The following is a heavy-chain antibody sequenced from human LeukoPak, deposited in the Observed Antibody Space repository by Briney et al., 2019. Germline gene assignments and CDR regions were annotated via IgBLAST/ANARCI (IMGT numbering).Heavy chain of an antibody. CDR2: ISYDGSNK. Sequence: QPGRSLRLSCVASGFTFSRYGMHWVRQAPGKGLEWVAVISYDGSNKYYADSVKGRFTISRDNSKNTLYLQMNSLGAEDTAVYYCVAAFGGGWGQGTLVTVSS. D-gene: IGHD3-10*01. J-gene: IGHJ4*02. CDR3: VAAFGGG. CDR1: GFTFSRYG. V-gene: IGHV3-30*03.